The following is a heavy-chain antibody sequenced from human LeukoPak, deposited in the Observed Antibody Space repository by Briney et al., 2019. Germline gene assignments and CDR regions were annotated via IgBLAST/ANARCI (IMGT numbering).Heavy chain of an antibody. D-gene: IGHD3-22*01. J-gene: IGHJ4*02. V-gene: IGHV3-74*01. CDR1: GFTFSSYW. CDR3: ARDFYDSRGFDY. CDR2: INSDGSST. Sequence: GGSLRLSCAASGFTFSSYWMHWVRQAPGKGLVWVSRINSDGSSTSYADSVKGRFTIPRDNAKNTLYLQMNSLRAEDTAVYYCARDFYDSRGFDYWGQGTLVTASS.